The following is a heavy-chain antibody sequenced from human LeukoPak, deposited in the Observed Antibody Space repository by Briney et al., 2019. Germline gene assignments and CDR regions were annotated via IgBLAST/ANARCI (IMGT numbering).Heavy chain of an antibody. CDR3: AKESGKFDY. Sequence: GGSLRLSCVASGLTFHDYAMHWVRQAPGKGLEWVSLISADGGNTFYADSVRGRFSISRDNSKNSLYLQMNSLRTEDTATYYCAKESGKFDYWGQGTLVAVSS. CDR1: GLTFHDYA. CDR2: ISADGGNT. J-gene: IGHJ4*02. V-gene: IGHV3-43*02.